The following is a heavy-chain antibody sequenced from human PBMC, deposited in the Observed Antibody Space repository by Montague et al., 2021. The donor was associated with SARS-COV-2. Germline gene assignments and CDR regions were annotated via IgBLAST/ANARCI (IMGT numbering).Heavy chain of an antibody. J-gene: IGHJ4*02. D-gene: IGHD1-26*01. CDR1: GDSTNSGSYY. Sequence: TLSLTCTVSGDSTNSGSYYWSWLRQPAGKGLEWIGRVYRSGDTNYHPSLESRISISIDTSKNQISLRLTSVTAADTAVYFCAREWGSYSGRFDYWGQGALVTVSS. V-gene: IGHV4-61*02. CDR2: VYRSGDT. CDR3: AREWGSYSGRFDY.